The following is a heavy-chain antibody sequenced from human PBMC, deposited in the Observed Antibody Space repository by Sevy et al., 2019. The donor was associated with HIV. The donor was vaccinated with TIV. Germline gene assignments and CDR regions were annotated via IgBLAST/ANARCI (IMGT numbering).Heavy chain of an antibody. CDR1: GFTFSSYE. CDR3: AREGYYDYIWGSYRYFNDY. CDR2: ISSSGSTI. Sequence: GGSLRLSCAASGFTFSSYEMNWVRQAPGKGLEWVSYISSSGSTIYYADSVKGRFTISRDNSKNSVYLQMNSLRDEDTAVYFCAREGYYDYIWGSYRYFNDYWGQGTLVTVSS. D-gene: IGHD3-16*02. V-gene: IGHV3-48*03. J-gene: IGHJ4*02.